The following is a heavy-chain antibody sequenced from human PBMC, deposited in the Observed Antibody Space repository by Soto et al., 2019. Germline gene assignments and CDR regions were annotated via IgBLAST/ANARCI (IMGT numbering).Heavy chain of an antibody. D-gene: IGHD3-10*01. J-gene: IGHJ5*02. CDR2: MYHSGTF. CDR3: ARAQFYSGSGNYNNLMFDA. Sequence: SETLSLTCAVSGGSIGGVGYSWSWIRQPPGGGLEWIGYMYHSGTFLKSPSLKTRLTVSLDMSKNQFSLTLNSMTAADTAVYYCARAQFYSGSGNYNNLMFDAWGQGIQVTVSS. V-gene: IGHV4-30-2*01. CDR1: GGSIGGVGYS.